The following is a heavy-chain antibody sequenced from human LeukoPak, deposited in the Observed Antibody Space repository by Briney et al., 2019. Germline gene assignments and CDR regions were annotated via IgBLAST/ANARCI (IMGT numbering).Heavy chain of an antibody. CDR1: GYSFTNYW. Sequence: GESLKISRKGSGYSFTNYWIGWVRQMPGKGLEWMGITYPGDSDTTYSPSFQGQVTISADKSISTAYLQWSSLKASDTAMYYCARRGSGSYVDYWGQGTLVTVSS. D-gene: IGHD1-26*01. J-gene: IGHJ4*02. CDR3: ARRGSGSYVDY. CDR2: TYPGDSDT. V-gene: IGHV5-51*01.